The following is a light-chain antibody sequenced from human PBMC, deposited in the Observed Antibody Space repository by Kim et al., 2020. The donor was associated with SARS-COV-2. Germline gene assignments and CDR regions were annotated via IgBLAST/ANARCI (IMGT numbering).Light chain of an antibody. CDR2: SNN. J-gene: IGLJ3*02. CDR3: QSYDTSLGTWV. Sequence: QRVTISCTGSRSNIGAGYDVHWYHHLPGAAPKLLIYSNNNRPSGVPDRFAGSKSGTSASLAITGLQAEDEADYYCQSYDTSLGTWVFGGGTQLTVL. V-gene: IGLV1-40*01. CDR1: RSNIGAGYD.